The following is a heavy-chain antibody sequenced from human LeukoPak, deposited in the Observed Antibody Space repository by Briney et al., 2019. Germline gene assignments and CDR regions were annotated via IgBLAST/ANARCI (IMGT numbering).Heavy chain of an antibody. CDR3: ARDFLYGDYRTAYDY. Sequence: GGSLRLSCAASGFTFSSYEMNWVRQAPGKGLEWVSYISSSGSTIYYADSVKGRFTISRDNAKNSLYLQMNSLRAEDTAVYYCARDFLYGDYRTAYDYWGQGTLVTVSS. J-gene: IGHJ4*02. D-gene: IGHD4-17*01. CDR1: GFTFSSYE. V-gene: IGHV3-48*03. CDR2: ISSSGSTI.